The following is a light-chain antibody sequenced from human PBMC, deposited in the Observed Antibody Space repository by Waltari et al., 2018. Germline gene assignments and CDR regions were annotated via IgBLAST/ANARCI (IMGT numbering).Light chain of an antibody. CDR2: EGS. CDR3: CSYAGSSTSV. J-gene: IGLJ3*02. Sequence: QSALTQPASVSGSPGQSITISCTGTSSDVGSYNLVSWYQQHPGKAPKLMIYEGSKRPAVVSNRFSCSKSGNTASLTISGLQAEDEADYYCCSYAGSSTSVFGGGTKLTVL. V-gene: IGLV2-23*01. CDR1: SSDVGSYNL.